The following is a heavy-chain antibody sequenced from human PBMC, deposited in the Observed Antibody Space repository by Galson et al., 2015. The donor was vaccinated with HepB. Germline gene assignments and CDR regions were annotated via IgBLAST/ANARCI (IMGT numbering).Heavy chain of an antibody. CDR3: ARDSGRHSRGGYNWFDP. D-gene: IGHD6-13*01. Sequence: LSLTCTVSGGSISSSSYHWGWIRQPPGKGLEWIGSIYYSGSTYYNPSLKSRVTISVDTSKNQFSLKLSSVTAADTAVYYCARDSGRHSRGGYNWFDPWGQGTLVTVSS. CDR1: GGSISSSSYH. CDR2: IYYSGST. J-gene: IGHJ5*02. V-gene: IGHV4-39*07.